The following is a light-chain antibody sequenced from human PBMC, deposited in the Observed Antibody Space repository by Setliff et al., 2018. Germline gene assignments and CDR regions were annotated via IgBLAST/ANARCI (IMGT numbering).Light chain of an antibody. V-gene: IGKV3-20*01. CDR3: QQYTSSPPN. J-gene: IGKJ4*01. CDR2: GAS. CDR1: QSVSSSY. Sequence: EIVLTQSPGTLSLSPGERATLSCRASQSVSSSYLAWYQQTSGQAPRLLIYGASSRATGIPDGFSGSGSGTDFTLTISRLEPEDFAVYYCQQYTSSPPNFGGGTKV.